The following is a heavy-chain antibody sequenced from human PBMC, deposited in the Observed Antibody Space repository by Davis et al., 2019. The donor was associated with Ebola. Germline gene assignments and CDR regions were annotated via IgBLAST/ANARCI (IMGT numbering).Heavy chain of an antibody. CDR3: AKAAFRGYEYGGDALDI. D-gene: IGHD5-12*01. CDR1: GFSFEGYA. CDR2: TNWNGTFI. Sequence: GGSLRLSCAASGFSFEGYAMYWVRQAPGRGLEWVSTTNWNGTFIAYADSVKGRFSVSRDNGKNSLYLQMNSLRADDTALYYCAKAAFRGYEYGGDALDIWGRGTMVTVSS. J-gene: IGHJ3*02. V-gene: IGHV3-9*01.